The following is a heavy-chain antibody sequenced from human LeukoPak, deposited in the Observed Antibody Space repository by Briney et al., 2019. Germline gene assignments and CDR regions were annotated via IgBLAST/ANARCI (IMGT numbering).Heavy chain of an antibody. CDR2: ISWNSGSI. Sequence: PGGSLRLSCAASGFTFDDYAMHWVRQAPGKGLEWVSGISWNSGSIGYADSVKGRFTISRDNAKNSLYLQMNSLRAEDTALYYCVYGGTVVDYWGQGTLVTVSS. J-gene: IGHJ4*02. CDR1: GFTFDDYA. CDR3: VYGGTVVDY. V-gene: IGHV3-9*01. D-gene: IGHD2-15*01.